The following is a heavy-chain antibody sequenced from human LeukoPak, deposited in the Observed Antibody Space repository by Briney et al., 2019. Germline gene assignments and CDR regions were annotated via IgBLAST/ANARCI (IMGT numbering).Heavy chain of an antibody. Sequence: SETLSLTCTVSGGSMISSFWSWIRQPPGKGLEWIGYIYTSGSTNYNPSLKSRVTISIDTSKNQFTLKLTSVTAADTAVYYCARHPTLTSGGNFDYWGQGTLVAVSS. CDR2: IYTSGST. V-gene: IGHV4-4*09. CDR3: ARHPTLTSGGNFDY. D-gene: IGHD1-14*01. J-gene: IGHJ4*02. CDR1: GGSMISSF.